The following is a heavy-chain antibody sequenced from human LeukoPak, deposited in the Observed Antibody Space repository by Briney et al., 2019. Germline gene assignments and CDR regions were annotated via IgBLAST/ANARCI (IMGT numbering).Heavy chain of an antibody. Sequence: GGSLRLSCAASGFTFSNCAMSRVRQAPGKGLEWVSSISGSGGSTYYADSVKGRFTISRDNSKNTLYLQMNSLRAEDTAVYYCASGITLLRGVMDFWGQGTLVTVSS. CDR2: ISGSGGST. D-gene: IGHD3-10*01. V-gene: IGHV3-23*01. J-gene: IGHJ4*02. CDR3: ASGITLLRGVMDF. CDR1: GFTFSNCA.